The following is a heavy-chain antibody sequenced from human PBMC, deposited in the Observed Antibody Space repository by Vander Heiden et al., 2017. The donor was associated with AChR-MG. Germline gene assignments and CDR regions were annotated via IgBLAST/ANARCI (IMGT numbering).Heavy chain of an antibody. D-gene: IGHD3-16*02. CDR1: GGSLRSSSYY. V-gene: IGHV4-39*01. CDR2: IYYSGST. CDR3: ASDYYDYVWGSYRPGDY. J-gene: IGHJ4*02. Sequence: QLQLQESGQGPVQPSETPSLSCTVSGGSLRSSSYYWGGIRQPPGKGLEWIGSIYYSGSTYYNPSLKSRVTISVDTSKNQFSLKLSSVTAADTAVYYCASDYYDYVWGSYRPGDYWGQGTLVTVSS.